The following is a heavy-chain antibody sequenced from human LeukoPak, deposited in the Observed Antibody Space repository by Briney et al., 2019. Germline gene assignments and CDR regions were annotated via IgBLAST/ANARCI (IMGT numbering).Heavy chain of an antibody. Sequence: ASVKVSCKVSGYTLTELSMHWVRQAPGKGLEWMGGFDPEDGETIYAQKFQGRVTMTEDTSTDTAYMELSSLRSEDTAVYYCATAIPDCSGGSCWIPFMGYFDYWGQGTLVTVSS. V-gene: IGHV1-24*01. CDR2: FDPEDGET. J-gene: IGHJ4*02. CDR1: GYTLTELS. CDR3: ATAIPDCSGGSCWIPFMGYFDY. D-gene: IGHD2-15*01.